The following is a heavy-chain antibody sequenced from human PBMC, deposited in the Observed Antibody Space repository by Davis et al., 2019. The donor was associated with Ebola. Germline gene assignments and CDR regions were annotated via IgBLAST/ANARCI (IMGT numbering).Heavy chain of an antibody. D-gene: IGHD5-12*01. CDR3: VRARYIDYASIFYNYYMDV. Sequence: PGGSLRLSCAASGFTFSSYWMNWVRQAPGKGLEWVANIKEDGSEKYYVDSVKGRFTISRDNAKNSLYLQMNSLRAEDTAVYYCVRARYIDYASIFYNYYMDVWGKGTTVTVSS. CDR2: IKEDGSEK. J-gene: IGHJ6*03. V-gene: IGHV3-7*03. CDR1: GFTFSSYW.